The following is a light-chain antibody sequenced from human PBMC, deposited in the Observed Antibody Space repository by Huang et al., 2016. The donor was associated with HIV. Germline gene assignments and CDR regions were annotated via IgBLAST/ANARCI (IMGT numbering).Light chain of an antibody. CDR2: DAS. CDR1: QSISSN. CDR3: QQRTNWPPNT. V-gene: IGKV3-11*01. J-gene: IGKJ2*01. Sequence: EIVLTQSPATLSLSPGEGATLSCRASQSISSNLAWYQQKPGQSPRLLIYDASKRTTGVPARYSGRGSGTDFTLTISGLEPDDFAIYYCQQRTNWPPNTFGQGTRLEI.